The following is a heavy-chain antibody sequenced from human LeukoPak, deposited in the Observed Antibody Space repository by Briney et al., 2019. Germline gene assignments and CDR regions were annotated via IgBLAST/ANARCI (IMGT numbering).Heavy chain of an antibody. CDR2: IKQDGSEK. V-gene: IGHV3-7*01. Sequence: GGSLRLSCAASEFDFSDYWMTWVRQAPGKGLEWVANIKQDGSEKYYVDSVKGRFTISRDNAKNSLYLQMNSLRAEDTALYYCARGRGFTKGVSVTGFDVWGQGTRVTVSS. D-gene: IGHD2-8*01. CDR3: ARGRGFTKGVSVTGFDV. J-gene: IGHJ3*01. CDR1: EFDFSDYW.